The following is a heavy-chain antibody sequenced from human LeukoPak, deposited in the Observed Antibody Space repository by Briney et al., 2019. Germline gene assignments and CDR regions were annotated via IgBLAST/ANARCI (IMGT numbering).Heavy chain of an antibody. CDR1: GFTFSSYA. CDR2: TTNSGGNT. V-gene: IGHV3-23*01. CDR3: ATARGGY. D-gene: IGHD2-15*01. J-gene: IGHJ4*02. Sequence: GGSLRLSCAASGFTFSSYAMSWVRQAPGKGLEWVSGTTNSGGNTYYADSVKGRVTISRDNSKNTLSLQMTSLRAEDTAVYYCATARGGYWGQGTLVTVSS.